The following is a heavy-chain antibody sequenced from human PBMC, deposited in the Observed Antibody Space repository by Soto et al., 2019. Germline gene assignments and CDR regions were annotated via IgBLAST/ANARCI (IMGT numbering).Heavy chain of an antibody. V-gene: IGHV4-4*07. CDR3: VRDGTKTLRDWFDP. Sequence: PSETLSLTCTVSGASISGFYWSWIRKSAGKGLEWIGRIYATGTTDYNPSLKSRVMMSVDTSKKQFSLKLRSVTAADTAVYYCVRDGTKTLRDWFDPWGQGITVTVSS. CDR2: IYATGTT. D-gene: IGHD1-1*01. CDR1: GASISGFY. J-gene: IGHJ5*02.